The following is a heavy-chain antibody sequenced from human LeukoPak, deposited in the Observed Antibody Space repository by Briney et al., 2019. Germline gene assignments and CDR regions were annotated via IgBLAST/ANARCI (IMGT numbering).Heavy chain of an antibody. Sequence: PGGSLRLSCVASGFTLKNAWMSWVRQAPGKGLEWVSYISSSGTTIYYADSVKGRFTISRDNSKTTLFLQMNSLRAEDTAVYYCAKDLHDYGNYVGWFDSWGQGTLVTVSS. D-gene: IGHD4-11*01. CDR3: AKDLHDYGNYVGWFDS. CDR1: GFTLKNAW. CDR2: ISSSGTTI. V-gene: IGHV3-11*01. J-gene: IGHJ5*01.